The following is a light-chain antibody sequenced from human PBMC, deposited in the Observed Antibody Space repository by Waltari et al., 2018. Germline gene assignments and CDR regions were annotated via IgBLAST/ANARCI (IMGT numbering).Light chain of an antibody. J-gene: IGLJ2*01. CDR1: PPNIGPGYD. V-gene: IGLV1-40*01. Sequence: QSVLTQPPSVSGAPGQRVTISCTGSPPNIGPGYDVNWYQQLPGTAPRLIISGDNTRPSGVPDRFSGSKSGSSASLAITGLQADDEADYFCHSYDTSLSAVVFGGGTKLTVL. CDR3: HSYDTSLSAVV. CDR2: GDN.